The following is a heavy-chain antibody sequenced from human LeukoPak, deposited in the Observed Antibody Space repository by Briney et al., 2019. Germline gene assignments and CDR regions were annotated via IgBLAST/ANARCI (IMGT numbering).Heavy chain of an antibody. V-gene: IGHV3-21*06. CDR3: ARETAFEDFDI. J-gene: IGHJ3*02. CDR1: GFSFSSYS. D-gene: IGHD3-9*01. Sequence: GGSLRLSCAASGFSFSSYSMNWVRQAPGKGLEWVSSMDRSASHIYYAESVKGRFTISRDNAKSSLYLQMSSLRAEDTAVYYRARETAFEDFDIWGQGTMVSVSS. CDR2: MDRSASHI.